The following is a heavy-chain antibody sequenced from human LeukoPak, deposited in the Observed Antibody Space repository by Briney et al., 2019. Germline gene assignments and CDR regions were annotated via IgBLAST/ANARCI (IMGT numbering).Heavy chain of an antibody. CDR3: AKDQQVGAAAYYFDS. Sequence: PGGSLRLSCAASGFTFSRYGLHWVRQAPGKGLEWVAVIANDGKDKKYADSVKGRFTIPRDNSKSTLYLQMNSLRAEDTAVYYCAKDQQVGAAAYYFDSWGQGTLVTVSS. D-gene: IGHD2-2*01. CDR2: IANDGKDK. J-gene: IGHJ4*02. CDR1: GFTFSRYG. V-gene: IGHV3-30*18.